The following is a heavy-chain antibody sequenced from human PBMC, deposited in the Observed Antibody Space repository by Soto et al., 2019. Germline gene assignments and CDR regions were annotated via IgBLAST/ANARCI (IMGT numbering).Heavy chain of an antibody. CDR2: MNPNNGNT. D-gene: IGHD7-27*01. CDR1: GYTFTSDD. J-gene: IGHJ4*02. CDR3: AQGPRDWGFVS. Sequence: QVRMVQSGAEVKQPGASVKVSCKASGYTFTSDDINWLRQATGQGREWRGWMNPNNGNTGYAQKFQGRVTMTRDTSINTAYRELSSLTSDYTAAYYCAQGPRDWGFVSLGQGTLVTVSS. V-gene: IGHV1-8*01.